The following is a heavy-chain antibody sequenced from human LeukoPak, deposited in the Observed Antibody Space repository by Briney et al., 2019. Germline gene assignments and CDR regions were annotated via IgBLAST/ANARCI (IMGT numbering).Heavy chain of an antibody. V-gene: IGHV4-31*03. CDR3: ARASVILTGYGY. CDR2: IYYSGST. CDR1: GGSISSGGYY. J-gene: IGHJ4*02. D-gene: IGHD3-9*01. Sequence: SETLSLTCTVSGGSISSGGYYWSWIRQHPGKGLEWIGYIYYSGSTYYNPSLKSRVTISVGTSKNQFSLKLSSVTAADTAVYYCARASVILTGYGYWGQGTLVTVSS.